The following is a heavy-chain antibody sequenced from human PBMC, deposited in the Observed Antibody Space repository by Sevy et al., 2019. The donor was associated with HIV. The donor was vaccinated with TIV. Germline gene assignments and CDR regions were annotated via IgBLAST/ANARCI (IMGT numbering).Heavy chain of an antibody. D-gene: IGHD3-10*01. V-gene: IGHV5-51*01. CDR2: IYPGDSDT. J-gene: IGHJ6*02. CDR1: GYSFTSYW. CDR3: ARHAHYYGSGSYYKYPMDV. Sequence: GESLKISCKGSGYSFTSYWIGWVRQTPGKGLEWMGIIYPGDSDTRYSPSFQGQVTISADKSISTAYLQWSSLKALDTAMYDCARHAHYYGSGSYYKYPMDVWGQGTTVTVSS.